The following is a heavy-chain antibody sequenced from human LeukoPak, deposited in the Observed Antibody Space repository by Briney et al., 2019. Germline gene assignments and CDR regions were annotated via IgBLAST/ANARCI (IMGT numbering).Heavy chain of an antibody. CDR1: GFTFSSFA. CDR2: FCGSGANT. CDR3: AKDLLSASPRYFQH. J-gene: IGHJ1*01. Sequence: GGSLRLFCGASGFTFSSFAMNWVRQAPGEGVEWVSAFCGSGANTYYADSVRGRFTISRDNSKNTLFLQMNSLRAEDTAVYFCAKDLLSASPRYFQHWGQGTLVTVSS. V-gene: IGHV3-23*01. D-gene: IGHD2/OR15-2a*01.